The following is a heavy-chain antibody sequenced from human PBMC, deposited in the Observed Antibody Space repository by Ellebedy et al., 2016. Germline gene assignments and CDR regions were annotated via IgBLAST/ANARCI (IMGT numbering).Heavy chain of an antibody. J-gene: IGHJ4*02. V-gene: IGHV4-34*01. CDR2: INHSGST. D-gene: IGHD6-13*01. CDR1: GGSFRGYY. Sequence: GSLRLSCAVYGGSFRGYYWSWIRQSPGKGLEWIGEINHSGSTNYNPSLEGRVTISLDTSKVQFSLQLTSLTAADTGVYYCSRTTSYGSSCYYWGQGTPVTVSS. CDR3: SRTTSYGSSCYY.